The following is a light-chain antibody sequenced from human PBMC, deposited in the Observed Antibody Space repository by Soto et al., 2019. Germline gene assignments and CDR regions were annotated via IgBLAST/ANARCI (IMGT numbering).Light chain of an antibody. CDR1: SSDVGSYNF. CDR3: CSYAGSSTWV. V-gene: IGLV2-23*01. CDR2: EGS. J-gene: IGLJ1*01. Sequence: QSALTQPASVSGSPGQSITISCTGTSSDVGSYNFVSWYQQHPGKAPKPMIYEGSKRPSGVSNRFSGSKSGNTASLTISGLQAEDEADYYCCSYAGSSTWVFGTGTKVTVL.